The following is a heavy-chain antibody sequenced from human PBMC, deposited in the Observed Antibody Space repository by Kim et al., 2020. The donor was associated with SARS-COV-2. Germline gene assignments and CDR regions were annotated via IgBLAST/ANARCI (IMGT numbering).Heavy chain of an antibody. CDR2: ISGRGGST. D-gene: IGHD3-10*01. V-gene: IGHV3-23*01. CDR1: GFTFSSYA. CDR3: AKDEDAWGNYYNAILDY. Sequence: GGSLRLSCAASGFTFSSYAMSWVRQAPGKGLEWVSAISGRGGSTYHADSVKGRFTISRDNFKNTMYLQMSSLRAEDTAVYYCAKDEDAWGNYYNAILDYWGQGTLVTVSS. J-gene: IGHJ4*02.